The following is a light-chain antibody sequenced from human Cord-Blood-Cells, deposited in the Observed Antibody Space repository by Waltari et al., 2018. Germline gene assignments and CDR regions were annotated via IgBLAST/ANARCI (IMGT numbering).Light chain of an antibody. Sequence: ELVMTQSPAPLSVSPGERATLSCRASQSVSSNLAWYQQKPGQAPRLLIYGASTRATGIPARFSGSGSGTEFTLTISSLQSEDFAVYYCQQYNNWPPVTFGPGTKVDIK. CDR1: QSVSSN. J-gene: IGKJ3*01. CDR3: QQYNNWPPVT. CDR2: GAS. V-gene: IGKV3-15*01.